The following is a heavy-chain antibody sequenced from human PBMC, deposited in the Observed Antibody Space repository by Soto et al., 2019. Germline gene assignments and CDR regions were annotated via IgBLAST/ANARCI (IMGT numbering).Heavy chain of an antibody. D-gene: IGHD1-26*01. J-gene: IGHJ4*02. CDR2: ITGGSGFT. CDR1: GFTFSTFA. CDR3: AKSGPTNYFDF. V-gene: IGHV3-23*01. Sequence: GGSLRLSCAASGFTFSTFAMNWVGQAPGKGLEWVSGITGGSGFTFYADSVKGRFTISRDDSENTLFLQMSSLRAEDTAKYYCAKSGPTNYFDFWGQGTLVTVSS.